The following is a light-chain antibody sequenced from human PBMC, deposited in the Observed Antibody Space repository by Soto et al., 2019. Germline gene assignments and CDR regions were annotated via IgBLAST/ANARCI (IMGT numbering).Light chain of an antibody. CDR1: SSDVGSYNL. CDR2: EVS. J-gene: IGLJ1*01. Sequence: QSALTQPASVSGSPGQSITISCTGTSSDVGSYNLVSWYQQHPGKAPKLMIYEVSKRPSGVSNRFSGSKSGNTASLTISRFQAEDEADYYCCSYAGSSTSYGFGTGTKVTVL. V-gene: IGLV2-23*02. CDR3: CSYAGSSTSYG.